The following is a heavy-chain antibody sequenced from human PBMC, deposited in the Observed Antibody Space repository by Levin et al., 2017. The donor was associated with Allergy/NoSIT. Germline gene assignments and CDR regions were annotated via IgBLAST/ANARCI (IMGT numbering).Heavy chain of an antibody. V-gene: IGHV3-48*02. Sequence: GGSLRLSCAASGFPFSNYVMNWVRQAPGKGLEWVAYISSPSATIYYADSVKGRFTISRDNAKNSLYLQMNSLRDDDTAVYYCVGYSSSWATFDYWGQGSLVSVSS. CDR3: VGYSSSWATFDY. CDR1: GFPFSNYV. J-gene: IGHJ4*02. CDR2: ISSPSATI. D-gene: IGHD6-13*01.